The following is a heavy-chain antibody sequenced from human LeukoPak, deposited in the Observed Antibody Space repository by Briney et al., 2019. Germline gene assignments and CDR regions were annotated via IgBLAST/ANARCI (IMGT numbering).Heavy chain of an antibody. V-gene: IGHV4-34*01. CDR2: INHSGST. J-gene: IGHJ4*02. CDR1: GWSFSGYY. CDR3: AARGYCSSTSCYGIDY. Sequence: SETLSLTCAVYGWSFSGYYWSWIRQPPGKGLEWIGEINHSGSTNYNPSLKSRVTISVDTSKNQFSLKLSSVTAADTAVYYCAARGYCSSTSCYGIDYWGQGTLVTVSS. D-gene: IGHD2-2*01.